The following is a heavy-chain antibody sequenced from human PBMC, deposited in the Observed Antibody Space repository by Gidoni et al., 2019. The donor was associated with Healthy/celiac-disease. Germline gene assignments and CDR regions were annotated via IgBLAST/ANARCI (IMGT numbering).Heavy chain of an antibody. J-gene: IGHJ1*01. CDR1: GSTFSSYG. V-gene: IGHV3-33*01. CDR3: AWGGSNEYFQH. D-gene: IGHD3-16*01. CDR2: IWYDGSNK. Sequence: QVQLVESGGGVVQPGRSLRLSCAASGSTFSSYGMHWVRQAPGKGLEWVAVIWYDGSNKYYADSVKGRFTISRDNSKNTLYLQMNSLRAEDTAVYYCAWGGSNEYFQHWGQGTLVTVSS.